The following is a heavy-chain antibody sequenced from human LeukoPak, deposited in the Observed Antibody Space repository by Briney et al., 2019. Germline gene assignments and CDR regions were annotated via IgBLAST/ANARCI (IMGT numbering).Heavy chain of an antibody. V-gene: IGHV4-39*01. CDR3: ARKRASSSRFDY. J-gene: IGHJ4*02. CDR1: GGSISSSSYY. D-gene: IGHD6-13*01. Sequence: SETLSLTCTVSGGSISSSSYYWGWIRQPPGKGLEWIGSIYYSGSTYYNPSLKSRVTISVDTSKNQFSLKLSSVTAADTAVYYCARKRASSSRFDYWGQGTLVTVSS. CDR2: IYYSGST.